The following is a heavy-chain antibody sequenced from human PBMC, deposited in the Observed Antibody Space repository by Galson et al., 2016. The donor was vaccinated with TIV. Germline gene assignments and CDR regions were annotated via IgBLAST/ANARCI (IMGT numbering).Heavy chain of an antibody. CDR1: GFSFSTYG. J-gene: IGHJ4*02. Sequence: SLRLSCAASGFSFSTYGMHWVRQAPGKGLEWLAAIWYDGSHTYYGDSVKGRFTISRDNSKNTLYLQMNSLRAEDTAVYYCASGSNYGDVGGREFDYWGRGTLVTVSS. D-gene: IGHD4-17*01. CDR3: ASGSNYGDVGGREFDY. V-gene: IGHV3-33*01. CDR2: IWYDGSHT.